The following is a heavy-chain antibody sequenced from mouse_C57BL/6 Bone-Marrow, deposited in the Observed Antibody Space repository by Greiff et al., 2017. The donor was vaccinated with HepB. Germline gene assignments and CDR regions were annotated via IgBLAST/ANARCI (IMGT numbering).Heavy chain of an antibody. CDR2: IWGVGST. V-gene: IGHV2-6*01. J-gene: IGHJ3*01. CDR1: GFSLTSYG. Sequence: VQLQESGPGLVAPSQSLSITCTVSGFSLTSYGVDWVRQSPGKGLEWLGVIWGVGSTNYNSALKSRLSISKDNSKSQVFLKMNSLQTDDTAMYYCASAQEDDWFAYWGQGTLVTVSA. CDR3: ASAQEDDWFAY.